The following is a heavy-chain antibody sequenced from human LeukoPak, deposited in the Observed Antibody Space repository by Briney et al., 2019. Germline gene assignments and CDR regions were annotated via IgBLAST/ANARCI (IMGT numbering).Heavy chain of an antibody. CDR3: ARRGGGFDY. Sequence: GGSLRLSCAASGFTFSTYGMHWVRQAPGKGLEWVARIKQDGSDKYYVESVRGRFTISRDNAKNSLYLQMSSPRAEDTAVYYCARRGGGFDYWGQGTLVTVSS. CDR1: GFTFSTYG. J-gene: IGHJ4*02. D-gene: IGHD3-16*01. CDR2: IKQDGSDK. V-gene: IGHV3-7*04.